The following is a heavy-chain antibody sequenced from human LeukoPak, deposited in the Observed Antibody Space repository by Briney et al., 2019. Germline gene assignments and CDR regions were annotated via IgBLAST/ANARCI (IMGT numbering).Heavy chain of an antibody. CDR1: GYTFTSYG. J-gene: IGHJ6*03. V-gene: IGHV1-18*01. CDR3: ARRAVAYYYYYYMDV. CDR2: ISAYNGNT. D-gene: IGHD6-19*01. Sequence: ASVKVSCKASGYTFTSYGISWVRQAPGQGLEWMGWISAYNGNTNYAQKLQGRVTMTTDTSTSTAYMELRSLRSDDTAVYYCARRAVAYYYYYYMDVWGKGTTVTVSS.